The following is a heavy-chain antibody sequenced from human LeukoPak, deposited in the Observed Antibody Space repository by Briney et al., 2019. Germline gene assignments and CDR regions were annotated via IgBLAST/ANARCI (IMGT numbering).Heavy chain of an antibody. J-gene: IGHJ4*02. D-gene: IGHD2-15*01. V-gene: IGHV3-74*01. CDR1: GVSFTTYW. CDR3: ARLGPTPY. Sequence: GGSLRLSCAASGVSFTTYWMHWVRQAPGKGLVWVSRLNSDGSITDYADSVKGRFTISRDNAKNTLYLQMNSLRAEDTAVYYCARLGPTPYWGQGTLVTVSS. CDR2: LNSDGSIT.